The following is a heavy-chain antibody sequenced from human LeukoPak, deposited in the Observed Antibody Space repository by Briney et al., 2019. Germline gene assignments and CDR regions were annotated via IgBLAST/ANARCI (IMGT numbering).Heavy chain of an antibody. CDR3: ASELEAAFLFGFDY. CDR2: ISSSGSTI. V-gene: IGHV3-48*03. Sequence: TGGSLRLSCAAYGITFSSYEMNWVRQAPGKGLQWVSYISSSGSTIYYADSVKGRFTISRDNAKNSLYLQMNSLRAEDTAVYYCASELEAAFLFGFDYWGQGTPVTVSS. D-gene: IGHD2-15*01. CDR1: GITFSSYE. J-gene: IGHJ4*02.